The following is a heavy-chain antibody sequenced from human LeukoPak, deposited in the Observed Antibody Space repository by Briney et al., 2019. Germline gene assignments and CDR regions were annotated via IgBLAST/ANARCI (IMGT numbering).Heavy chain of an antibody. CDR3: ARTRGSGSSDFDS. V-gene: IGHV1-69*13. Sequence: AAVKVSCMASGGTFSSYAISGVRQAPGQGREWMGGILPVFGTAHSTQKFQGRVTITPDESTSPGYLELRSLRSEDTGVYYCARTRGSGSSDFDSWGRGTLVTVSS. D-gene: IGHD3-10*01. J-gene: IGHJ4*02. CDR2: ILPVFGTA. CDR1: GGTFSSYA.